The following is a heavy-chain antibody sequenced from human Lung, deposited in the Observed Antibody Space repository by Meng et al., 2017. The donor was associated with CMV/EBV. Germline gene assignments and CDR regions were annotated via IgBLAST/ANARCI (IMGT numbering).Heavy chain of an antibody. D-gene: IGHD2-8*01. J-gene: IGHJ5*02. V-gene: IGHV4-30-4*08. CDR2: IHYIGTT. CDR1: GGSIGTGDFY. Sequence: TLSLTXAVSGGSIGTGDFYWTWIRQPPGRGLDWIGYIHYIGTTYYNPSLKSRLTISKDTSKNQFSLILASVTAADTAVYSCARGYCTDGECYRQGDALDPWGQGTLVTVSS. CDR3: ARGYCTDGECYRQGDALDP.